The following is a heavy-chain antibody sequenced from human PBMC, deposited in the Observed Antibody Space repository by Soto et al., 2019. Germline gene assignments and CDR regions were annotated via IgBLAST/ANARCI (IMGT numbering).Heavy chain of an antibody. CDR3: ARGSVIKYSSSWYYYYGMDV. Sequence: EVQLVESGGGLVQPGGSLRLSCAASGFTFSSYWMSWVRQAPGKGLEWVANIKQDGSEKYYVDSVKGRFTISRDNAKNTLYLQMNSLRAEDTAVYYCARGSVIKYSSSWYYYYGMDVWCQGTTVTVCS. CDR1: GFTFSSYW. D-gene: IGHD6-13*01. V-gene: IGHV3-7*05. CDR2: IKQDGSEK. J-gene: IGHJ6*02.